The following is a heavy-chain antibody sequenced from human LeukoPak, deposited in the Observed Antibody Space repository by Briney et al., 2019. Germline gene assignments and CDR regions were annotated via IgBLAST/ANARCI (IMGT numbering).Heavy chain of an antibody. CDR1: GFTFSSYE. CDR2: ISSSGSTI. J-gene: IGHJ6*04. Sequence: GGSLRLSCAASGFTFSSYEMNWVRQAPGKGLEWVSYISSSGSTIYYADSVKGRFTISRDNAKNSLYLQMNSLRAEDTAVYYCAREPMVRGKNGMDVWGKGITVTVSS. D-gene: IGHD3-10*01. CDR3: AREPMVRGKNGMDV. V-gene: IGHV3-48*03.